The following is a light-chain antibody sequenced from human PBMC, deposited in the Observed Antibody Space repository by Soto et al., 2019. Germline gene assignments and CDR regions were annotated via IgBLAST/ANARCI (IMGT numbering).Light chain of an antibody. CDR3: QKYGSVPLT. CDR1: QSVSTSY. V-gene: IGKV3-20*01. CDR2: GAS. Sequence: EIVLTQSPGTLSLSPGERATLSCRASQSVSTSYLAWYQQKPGQAPRLLIYGASSRATGIPDRFSVSGSGADFTLTISRLEPEDFAAYYCQKYGSVPLTVGGGTKVEIK. J-gene: IGKJ4*01.